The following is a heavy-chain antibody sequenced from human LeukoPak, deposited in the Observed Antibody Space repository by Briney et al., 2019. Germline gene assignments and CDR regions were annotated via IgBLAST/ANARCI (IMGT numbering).Heavy chain of an antibody. J-gene: IGHJ4*02. Sequence: PGGSLRLSCAASGFTFSSYAMHWVRQAPGKGLEWVAVISYDGSNKYYADSVKGRFTISRDNSKNTLYLQMNSLRAEDTAVYYCARPILTGYDDYWGQGTLVTVSS. D-gene: IGHD3-9*01. CDR3: ARPILTGYDDY. V-gene: IGHV3-30*04. CDR2: ISYDGSNK. CDR1: GFTFSSYA.